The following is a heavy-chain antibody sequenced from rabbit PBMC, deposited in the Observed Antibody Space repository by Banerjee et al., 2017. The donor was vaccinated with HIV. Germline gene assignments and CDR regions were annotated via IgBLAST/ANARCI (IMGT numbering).Heavy chain of an antibody. CDR2: IDTGSSGFT. D-gene: IGHD1-1*01. CDR3: ARDTSSSFSSYGMDL. Sequence: QQQLEESGGGLVKPGGTLTLTCKASGFSFSSIYWICWVRQAPGKGLEWIACIDTGSSGFTYFAPWAKGRFPCSKTSSTTVTLQMTRLTAADTATYFCARDTSSSFSSYGMDLWGQGTLVTVS. V-gene: IGHV1S45*01. J-gene: IGHJ6*01. CDR1: GFSFSSIYW.